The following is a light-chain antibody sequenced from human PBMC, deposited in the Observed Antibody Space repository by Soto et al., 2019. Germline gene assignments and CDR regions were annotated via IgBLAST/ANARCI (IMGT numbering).Light chain of an antibody. Sequence: QSALTQPASVTGFAGQSITITCTGTSSDVGGYNYVSWYQHHPGKAPKLMIYDVSNRPSGVPNRFSGSKSGNAASLTISGLQPEDEADYYCSSYTTSNTRQIVFGTGTKVT. CDR1: SSDVGGYNY. J-gene: IGLJ1*01. CDR3: SSYTTSNTRQIV. CDR2: DVS. V-gene: IGLV2-14*03.